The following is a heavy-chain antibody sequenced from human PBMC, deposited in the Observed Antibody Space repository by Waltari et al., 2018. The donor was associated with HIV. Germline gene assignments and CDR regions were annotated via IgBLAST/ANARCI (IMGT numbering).Heavy chain of an antibody. CDR3: ARANSSTSRYSAFDM. D-gene: IGHD2-2*02. V-gene: IGHV4-4*07. Sequence: QVQLQESGPGLVKPSETLSLPCTVSGGSISSFYCSWVRQPAGKGLEWIGRFYSSGNSNYNPSLKSRVTLSLDTSKNQFSLNLSSVTAADTAVYYCARANSSTSRYSAFDMWGQGTVVTVSS. CDR1: GGSISSFY. J-gene: IGHJ3*02. CDR2: FYSSGNS.